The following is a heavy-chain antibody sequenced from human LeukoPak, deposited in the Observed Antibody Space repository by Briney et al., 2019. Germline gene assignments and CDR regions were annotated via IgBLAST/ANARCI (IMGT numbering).Heavy chain of an antibody. CDR1: GFTVSSNY. J-gene: IGHJ4*02. D-gene: IGHD2-15*01. CDR2: IYSGGST. Sequence: GGSLRLSCAASGFTVSSNYMSWVRQAPGKGLEWVSVIYSGGSTYYADSVKGRFTISRDNSKNTLYLQMNSLRAEDTAVYYCAREVVGADYYFDYWGQGTLVTVSS. V-gene: IGHV3-53*01. CDR3: AREVVGADYYFDY.